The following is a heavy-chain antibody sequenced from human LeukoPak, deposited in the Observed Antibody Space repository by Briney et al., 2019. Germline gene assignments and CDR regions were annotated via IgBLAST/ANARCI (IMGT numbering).Heavy chain of an antibody. CDR2: INHSGST. V-gene: IGHV4-34*01. CDR3: ASVEYQLLGNDAYDI. J-gene: IGHJ3*02. Sequence: SETLSLTCAVYGGSFSGYYWSWIRRPPGKGLEWIGEINHSGSTNYNPSLKSRVTISVDTSKNQFSLKLSSVTAADTAVYYCASVEYQLLGNDAYDIWGQGTMVTVSS. CDR1: GGSFSGYY. D-gene: IGHD2-2*01.